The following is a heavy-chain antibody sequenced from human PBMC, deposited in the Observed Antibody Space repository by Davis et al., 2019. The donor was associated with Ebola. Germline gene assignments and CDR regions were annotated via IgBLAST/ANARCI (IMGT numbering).Heavy chain of an antibody. V-gene: IGHV3-33*01. CDR3: ARSYSSSLQYRYYFDY. CDR2: IWYDGSNK. CDR1: GFTFSSYG. Sequence: PGGSLRLSCAASGFTFSSYGMHWVRQAPGKGLEWVAVIWYDGSNKYYADSVKGRFTISRDNSKNTLYLQMNRLGAEDTAVYYCARSYSSSLQYRYYFDYWGQGTLVTVSS. D-gene: IGHD6-6*01. J-gene: IGHJ4*02.